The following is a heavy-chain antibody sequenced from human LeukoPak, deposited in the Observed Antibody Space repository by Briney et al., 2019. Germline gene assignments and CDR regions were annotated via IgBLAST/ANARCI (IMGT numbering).Heavy chain of an antibody. CDR3: ASQRWIQLWLFDY. J-gene: IGHJ4*02. D-gene: IGHD5-18*01. CDR1: GSTFTSYY. Sequence: GASVKVSCKASGSTFTSYYMHWVRQAPGQGLEWMGIINPSGGSTSYAQKFQGRVTMTRDTSTSTVYMELSSLRSEDTAVYYCASQRWIQLWLFDYWGQGTLVTVSS. V-gene: IGHV1-46*01. CDR2: INPSGGST.